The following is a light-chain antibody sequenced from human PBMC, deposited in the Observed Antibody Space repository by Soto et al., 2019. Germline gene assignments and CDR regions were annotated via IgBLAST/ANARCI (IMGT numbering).Light chain of an antibody. J-gene: IGKJ5*01. CDR2: GAS. CDR1: QSVSTY. CDR3: QQHDILPIT. Sequence: VLTQSPATLSLSPGERATLSCRASQSVSTYLAWFQQKPGQAPRLLISGASRRATGIPDRFSGAGSGTDFTLTISRLEPEDFALYYCQQHDILPITFGQGTRLEIK. V-gene: IGKV3-20*01.